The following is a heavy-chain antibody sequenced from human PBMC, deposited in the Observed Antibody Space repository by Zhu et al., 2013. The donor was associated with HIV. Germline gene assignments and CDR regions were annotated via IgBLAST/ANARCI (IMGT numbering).Heavy chain of an antibody. Sequence: QVQLVQSGAEVKNPGASVKVSCKASGFTFTNYGINWVRQAPGQGLEWMGWISAYNGNTNYAQKVQGRVTMTTDTSTSTAYMELRSLRSDDTAVYYCARDLTMVRGVLITYYYFDYWGQGTLVTVSS. J-gene: IGHJ4*02. CDR2: ISAYNGNT. D-gene: IGHD3-10*01. CDR1: GFTFTNYG. CDR3: ARDLTMVRGVLITYYYFDY. V-gene: IGHV1-18*01.